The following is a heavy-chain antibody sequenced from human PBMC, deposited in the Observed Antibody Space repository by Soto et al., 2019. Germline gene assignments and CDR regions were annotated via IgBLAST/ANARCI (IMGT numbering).Heavy chain of an antibody. J-gene: IGHJ4*02. D-gene: IGHD1-26*01. V-gene: IGHV4-30-2*01. CDR3: ARGAFASATNFDY. CDR1: GGSISSGGYS. CDR2: IYHSGST. Sequence: QLQLQESGSGLVKPSQTLSLTCAVSGGSISSGGYSWSWIRQPPGKGLEWIGYIYHSGSTYYNPSLKSRVTISVDRSKNQFSLKLSSVTAADTAVYYCARGAFASATNFDYWGQGTLVTVSS.